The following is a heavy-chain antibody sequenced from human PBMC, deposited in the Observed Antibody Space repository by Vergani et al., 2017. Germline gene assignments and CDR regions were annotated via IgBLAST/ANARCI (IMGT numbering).Heavy chain of an antibody. CDR1: GGSISSGGYS. CDR2: IYHSGST. Sequence: QVQLQQWGAGLLKPSETLSLTCAVSGGSISSGGYSWSWIRQPPGKGLEWIGYIYHSGSTYYNPSLKSRVTISVDRSKNQFSLKLSSVPAADTAVYYCARVYGSQPIVGRGYYYYMDVWGKGTTVTVSS. D-gene: IGHD2-15*01. V-gene: IGHV4-30-2*01. J-gene: IGHJ6*03. CDR3: ARVYGSQPIVGRGYYYYMDV.